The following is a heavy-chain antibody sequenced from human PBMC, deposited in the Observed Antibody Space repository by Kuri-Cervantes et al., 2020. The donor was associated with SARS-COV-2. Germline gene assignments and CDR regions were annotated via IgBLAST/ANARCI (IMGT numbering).Heavy chain of an antibody. D-gene: IGHD1-26*01. CDR3: ARAGSYLDAFDI. J-gene: IGHJ3*02. V-gene: IGHV4-59*01. CDR1: SDSITSYY. CDR2: VYYSGTT. Sequence: GSLRLSCTVSSDSITSYYWSWIRQPPGKGLEWIGYVYYSGTTNYNPSLKSRVTISVDTSRNQFFLKLSSVTAADTAVYYCARAGSYLDAFDIWGQGTMVTVSS.